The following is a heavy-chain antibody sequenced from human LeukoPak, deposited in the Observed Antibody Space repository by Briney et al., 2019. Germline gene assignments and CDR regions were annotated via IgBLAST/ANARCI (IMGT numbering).Heavy chain of an antibody. CDR2: TYYRSKWYN. CDR3: ARASSGYYYLFDY. D-gene: IGHD3-22*01. V-gene: IGHV6-1*01. CDR1: GDSVSSNSAA. J-gene: IGHJ4*02. Sequence: SQTLSLTCAISGDSVSSNSAAWTWIRQSPSRGLEWLGRTYYRSKWYNDYAVSLKSRITINPDTSKNQFSLQLNSVTPEDTAVYYCARASSGYYYLFDYWGQGTLVTVSS.